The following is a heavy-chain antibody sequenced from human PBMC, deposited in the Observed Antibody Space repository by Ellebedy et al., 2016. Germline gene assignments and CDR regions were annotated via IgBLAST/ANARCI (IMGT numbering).Heavy chain of an antibody. Sequence: SETLSLXCTVSGGSISSYYWSWIRQPPGKGLEWIGYIYYSGSTNYNPSLKSRVTISVDTSKNQFSLKLSSVTAADTAVYYCAGNYDFWSGYYKNYYYYMDVWGKGTTVTVSS. CDR1: GGSISSYY. CDR2: IYYSGST. D-gene: IGHD3-3*01. J-gene: IGHJ6*03. V-gene: IGHV4-59*01. CDR3: AGNYDFWSGYYKNYYYYMDV.